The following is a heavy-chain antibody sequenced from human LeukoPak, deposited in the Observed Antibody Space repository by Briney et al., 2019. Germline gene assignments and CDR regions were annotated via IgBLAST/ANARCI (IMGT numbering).Heavy chain of an antibody. Sequence: SETLSLTCTVSGGSISSYYWNWIRQPPGKGLEWIGYIYYSGSTNYNPSLKSRVTISVDTSKNQFSLKLSSVTAADTAVYYCARLPYSYGSGAGYLDLWGRGTLVTVSS. V-gene: IGHV4-59*01. CDR3: ARLPYSYGSGAGYLDL. D-gene: IGHD5-18*01. CDR2: IYYSGST. J-gene: IGHJ2*01. CDR1: GGSISSYY.